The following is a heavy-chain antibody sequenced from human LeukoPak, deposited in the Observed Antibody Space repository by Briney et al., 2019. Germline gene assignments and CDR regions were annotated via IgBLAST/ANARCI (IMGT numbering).Heavy chain of an antibody. CDR1: GFTFSSYW. V-gene: IGHV3-7*01. CDR2: IKQDGSEK. D-gene: IGHD6-13*01. Sequence: GGSLRLSCAASGFTFSSYWMSWVRQAPGKGLEWVANIKQDGSEKYYVDSVKGRFTISRDNAKNSLYLQMNSLRAEDTAVYYCARGSSSSWYEGGRSPLHFDYWGQGTLVTVSS. J-gene: IGHJ4*02. CDR3: ARGSSSSWYEGGRSPLHFDY.